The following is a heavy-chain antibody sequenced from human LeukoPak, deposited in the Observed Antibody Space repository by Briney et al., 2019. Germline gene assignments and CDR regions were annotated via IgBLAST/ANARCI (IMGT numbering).Heavy chain of an antibody. CDR2: VCHSGSS. Sequence: SETLSLTCSVSGYSISSHYCWGWIRQPPGKGLEWIGSVCHSGSSFYNPSLKSRLAISIDTSKNEFSLKLRSLTAADTAVYHCARGLAETGSAALFFDYWGQGTLVTVSS. D-gene: IGHD3-10*01. CDR1: GYSISSHYC. CDR3: ARGLAETGSAALFFDY. V-gene: IGHV4-38-2*02. J-gene: IGHJ4*02.